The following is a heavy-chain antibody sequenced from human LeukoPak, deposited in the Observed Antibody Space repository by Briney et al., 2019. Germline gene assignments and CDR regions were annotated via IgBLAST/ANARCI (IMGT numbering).Heavy chain of an antibody. CDR2: ISWNSGSI. Sequence: GGSLRLSCAASGFTFDDYAMHWVRQAPGKGLEWVSGISWNSGSIGYADSVKGRFTISRDNAKNSLYLQMNSLRAEDTALYYCAALGRHYGSGSYYKRYFDYWGQGTLVTVSS. D-gene: IGHD3-10*01. CDR3: AALGRHYGSGSYYKRYFDY. V-gene: IGHV3-9*01. CDR1: GFTFDDYA. J-gene: IGHJ4*02.